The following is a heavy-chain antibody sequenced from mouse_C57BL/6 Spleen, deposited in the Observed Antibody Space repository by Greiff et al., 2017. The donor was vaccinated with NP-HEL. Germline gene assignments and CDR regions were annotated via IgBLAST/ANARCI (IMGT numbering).Heavy chain of an antibody. CDR3: AREDGNGYFDY. D-gene: IGHD2-1*01. V-gene: IGHV5-4*01. CDR2: ISDGGSYT. Sequence: EVQVVESGGGLVKPGGSLKLSCAASGFTFSSYAMSWVRQTPEKRLEWVATISDGGSYTYYPDNVKGRFTISRDNAKNNLYLQMSHLKSEDTAMYYCAREDGNGYFDYWGQGTTLTVSS. CDR1: GFTFSSYA. J-gene: IGHJ2*01.